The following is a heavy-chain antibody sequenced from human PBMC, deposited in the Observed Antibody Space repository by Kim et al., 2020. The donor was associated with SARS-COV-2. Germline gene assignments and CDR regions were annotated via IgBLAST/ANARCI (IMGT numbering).Heavy chain of an antibody. CDR1: GFTFSSYW. CDR2: IKQDGSEK. Sequence: GGSLRLSCAASGFTFSSYWMSWVRQAPGKGLEWVANIKQDGSEKYYVDSVKGRFTISRDNAKNSLYLQMNSLRAEDTAVYYCARAIMMRPYYFDYWGQGTLVTVSS. J-gene: IGHJ4*02. V-gene: IGHV3-7*01. D-gene: IGHD3-16*01. CDR3: ARAIMMRPYYFDY.